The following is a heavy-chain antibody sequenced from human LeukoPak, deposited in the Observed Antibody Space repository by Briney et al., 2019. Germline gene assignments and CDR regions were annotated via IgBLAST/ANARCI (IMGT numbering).Heavy chain of an antibody. J-gene: IGHJ4*02. CDR3: AKRRNSYDGGGSTDH. Sequence: GGSLRLSCAASGFSFSSYVMSWVRQAPGKGLEWVSSVTGTGGSTFYADSVKGRFTISRDNSKNTLNLQMNSLRAEDTAVYYCAKRRNSYDGGGSTDHWGQGTLVIVSS. CDR2: VTGTGGST. D-gene: IGHD3-22*01. CDR1: GFSFSSYV. V-gene: IGHV3-23*01.